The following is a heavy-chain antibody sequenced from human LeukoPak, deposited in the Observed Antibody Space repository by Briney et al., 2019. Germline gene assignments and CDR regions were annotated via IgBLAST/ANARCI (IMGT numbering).Heavy chain of an antibody. CDR1: GFTFSSYA. CDR2: ISGRGGST. J-gene: IGHJ3*02. D-gene: IGHD3-22*01. V-gene: IGHV3-23*01. Sequence: PGGSLRLSCIASGFTFSSYAMSWVRQAPGKGLEWVSVISGRGGSTYYADSVKGRFTISRDNSKNTMYLQMNSLRAEDTAMYYCARAPMSYDSSGFGGAFDIWGQGTMVTVSS. CDR3: ARAPMSYDSSGFGGAFDI.